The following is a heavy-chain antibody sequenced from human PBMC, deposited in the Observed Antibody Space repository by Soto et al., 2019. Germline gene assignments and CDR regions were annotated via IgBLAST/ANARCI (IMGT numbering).Heavy chain of an antibody. CDR1: GYTFTGYY. CDR2: INPNSGGT. D-gene: IGHD1-1*01. V-gene: IGHV1-2*02. J-gene: IGHJ4*02. CDR3: ARGRTGTTSYFDY. Sequence: ASVKGSCTAAGYTFTGYYLHWVRQAPGQGLEWMGWINPNSGGTNYAQKFQGRVTMTRDTSISTAYMELSRLRSDDTAVYYCARGRTGTTSYFDYWGQGNLVTVSS.